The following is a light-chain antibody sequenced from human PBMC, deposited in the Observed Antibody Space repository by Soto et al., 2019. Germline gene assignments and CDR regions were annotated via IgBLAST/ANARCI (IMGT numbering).Light chain of an antibody. CDR3: QQRSQWPPLT. Sequence: EIVLTQSPGTLSLSPGERATLSCRASQSISDYLAWYQHKPGQAPRLLIAEASKSASGVPATFSGSGSVTAFTLTISGLVPEDVAVYYCQQRSQWPPLTFGGG. CDR2: EAS. V-gene: IGKV3-11*01. J-gene: IGKJ4*01. CDR1: QSISDY.